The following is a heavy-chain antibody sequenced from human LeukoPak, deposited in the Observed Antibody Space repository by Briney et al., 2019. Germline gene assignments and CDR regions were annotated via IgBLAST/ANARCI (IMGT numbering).Heavy chain of an antibody. D-gene: IGHD2-2*01. CDR2: IFYTGST. J-gene: IGHJ5*02. CDR3: AKPAKLPSTWESNWFDP. V-gene: IGHV4-39*07. CDR1: SGSISTSNYY. Sequence: SETLSLTCTVSSGSISTSNYYWGWVRQPPGKALEWIGNIFYTGSTYYSPSLKSRVTISLDTSRNQFSLRLNSVTAADTAVYYCAKPAKLPSTWESNWFDPWGQGTLVTVSS.